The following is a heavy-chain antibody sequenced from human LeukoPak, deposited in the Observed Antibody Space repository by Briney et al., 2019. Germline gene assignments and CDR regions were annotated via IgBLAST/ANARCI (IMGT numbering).Heavy chain of an antibody. J-gene: IGHJ4*02. Sequence: KPSETLSLTCAVHGGSFRGYYWSWIRQPPGKGLEWVGEINHSGSTNYNPSLKSRVTISVDTSKNQFSLKLCSVTAADTAVYYCARAVRQWLVRIDYWGQGTLVTVSP. V-gene: IGHV4-34*01. CDR1: GGSFRGYY. CDR2: INHSGST. D-gene: IGHD6-19*01. CDR3: ARAVRQWLVRIDY.